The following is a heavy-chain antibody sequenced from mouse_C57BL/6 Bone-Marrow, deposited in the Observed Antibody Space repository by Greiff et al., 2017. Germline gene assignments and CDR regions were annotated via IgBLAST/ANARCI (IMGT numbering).Heavy chain of an antibody. J-gene: IGHJ3*01. Sequence: VQLQQPGAELVMPGASVKLSCKASGYTFTSYWMHWVKQRPGQGLEWIGEIDPSDSSTNYNQKFKGKSTLTVDKSSSTAYLQLSSLTSEDSAVYYCARWGDYTWFAYWGQGTLVTVSA. CDR3: ARWGDYTWFAY. CDR2: IDPSDSST. CDR1: GYTFTSYW. V-gene: IGHV1-69*01. D-gene: IGHD2-13*01.